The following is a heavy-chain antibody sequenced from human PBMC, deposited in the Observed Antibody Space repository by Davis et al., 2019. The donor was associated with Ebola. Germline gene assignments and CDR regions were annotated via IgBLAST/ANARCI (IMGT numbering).Heavy chain of an antibody. D-gene: IGHD6-19*01. V-gene: IGHV4-59*01. CDR3: ARGTMYSSGWYFDF. CDR2: IYSSGST. Sequence: SETLSLTCAVYGGSFSGYSWTWIRQAPGKGLEWIGYIYSSGSTNYNPSLKSRVTISVDTSKNQFSLKLSSVTAADTAVYYCARGTMYSSGWYFDFWGQGTLVTVSS. CDR1: GGSFSGYS. J-gene: IGHJ4*02.